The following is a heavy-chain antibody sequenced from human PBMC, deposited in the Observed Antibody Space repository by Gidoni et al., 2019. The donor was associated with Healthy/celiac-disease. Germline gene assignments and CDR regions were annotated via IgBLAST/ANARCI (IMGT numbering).Heavy chain of an antibody. CDR2: INSSSSTI. CDR1: GLTFASYR. V-gene: IGHV3-48*02. CDR3: ARGGCSSTSCYGRTLQCYYYYGMDV. Sequence: EVQLVESGGGLVQPGGSLRLSCAPYGLTFASYRMNWVRQAPGKGLEWVSYINSSSSTIYYADSVKGRFTISRDNAKNSLYLQMSSLRDEGTAVYYCARGGCSSTSCYGRTLQCYYYYGMDVWGQGTTVTVSS. D-gene: IGHD2-2*01. J-gene: IGHJ6*02.